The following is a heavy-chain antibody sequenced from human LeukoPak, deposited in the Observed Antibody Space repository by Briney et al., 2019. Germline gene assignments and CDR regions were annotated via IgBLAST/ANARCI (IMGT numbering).Heavy chain of an antibody. CDR2: IYYSGTT. CDR3: ARGPLGYYYYYMDV. V-gene: IGHV4-39*07. CDR1: DGSISSSGYQ. Sequence: SETLSLTCTVSDGSISSSGYQWDWIRQPPGKGLEWIGNIYYSGTTYYNPSLKSRVTISVDTSKNQFSLKLSSVTAADTAVYYCARGPLGYYYYYMDVWGKGTTVTVSS. J-gene: IGHJ6*03.